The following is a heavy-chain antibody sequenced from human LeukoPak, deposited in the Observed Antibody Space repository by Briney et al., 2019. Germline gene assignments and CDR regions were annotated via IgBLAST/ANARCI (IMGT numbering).Heavy chain of an antibody. CDR2: INSDGSST. CDR3: AKGVTTLGIFDY. J-gene: IGHJ4*02. V-gene: IGHV3-74*01. D-gene: IGHD4-17*01. CDR1: GFTFSSYW. Sequence: GGSLRLSCAASGFTFSSYWMHWVRQAPGKGLVWVSRINSDGSSTSYADSVKGRFTISRDNAKNTLYLQMNSLRAEDTAVYYCAKGVTTLGIFDYWGQGTLVTVSS.